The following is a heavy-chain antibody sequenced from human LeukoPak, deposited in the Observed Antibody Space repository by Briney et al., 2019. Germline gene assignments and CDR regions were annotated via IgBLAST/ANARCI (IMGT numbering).Heavy chain of an antibody. J-gene: IGHJ6*02. CDR3: ARSSIQLWPPYYYYYGMDV. V-gene: IGHV1-8*01. D-gene: IGHD5-18*01. CDR1: GYTFTSYD. CDR2: MNPNSGNT. Sequence: ASVKVSCKASGYTFTSYDINWVRQATGQGLEWMGWMNPNSGNTGYAQKFQGRVTMTRNTSISTAYMELSSLRSEDTAVYYCARSSIQLWPPYYYYYGMDVWGQGTTVTVSS.